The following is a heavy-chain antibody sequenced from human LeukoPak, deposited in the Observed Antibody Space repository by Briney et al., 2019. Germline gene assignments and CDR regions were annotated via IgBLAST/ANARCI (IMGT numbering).Heavy chain of an antibody. D-gene: IGHD3-10*01. V-gene: IGHV3-48*03. CDR3: ARLSYGSGSYAGYDI. Sequence: GGSLRLSCAASGFTFSNYAMHWVRQAPGKGLVWVSYISSSGSTRYADSVKGRFTISRDNAKNSLYLQMNSLRAEDTAVYYCARLSYGSGSYAGYDIWGQGTMVTVSS. J-gene: IGHJ3*02. CDR1: GFTFSNYA. CDR2: ISSSGSTR.